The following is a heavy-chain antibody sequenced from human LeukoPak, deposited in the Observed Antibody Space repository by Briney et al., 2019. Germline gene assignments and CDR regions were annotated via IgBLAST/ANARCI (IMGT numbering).Heavy chain of an antibody. D-gene: IGHD3-3*01. CDR2: FDPEDGET. J-gene: IGHJ5*02. CDR1: GCTLTELS. V-gene: IGHV1-24*01. Sequence: APVKVSCKVSGCTLTELSMHWVRQAPGKGLEWMGGFDPEDGETIYAQKFQGRVTMTEDTSTDTAYMELSSLRSEDTAVYYCATDLRFLEWLSGGVGWFDPWGQGTLVTVSS. CDR3: ATDLRFLEWLSGGVGWFDP.